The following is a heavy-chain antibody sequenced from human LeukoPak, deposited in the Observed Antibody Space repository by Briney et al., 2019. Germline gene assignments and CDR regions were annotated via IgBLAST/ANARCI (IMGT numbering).Heavy chain of an antibody. Sequence: GASVTVSCTASGYTFTGYYMHWVRQAPGQGLEWMGWINPNSGGTNYAQKFQGRVTMTRDTSISTAYMEVSRLTSDDTAVFYCAREGSGYPYWGQGTLVTVSS. J-gene: IGHJ4*02. CDR2: INPNSGGT. CDR3: AREGSGYPY. CDR1: GYTFTGYY. D-gene: IGHD5-12*01. V-gene: IGHV1-2*02.